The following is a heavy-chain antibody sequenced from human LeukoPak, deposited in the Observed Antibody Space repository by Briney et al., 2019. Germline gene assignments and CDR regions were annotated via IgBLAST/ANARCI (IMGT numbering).Heavy chain of an antibody. V-gene: IGHV3-30-3*01. CDR3: ARGTKYDFWSGYYTFDY. CDR2: ISYDGSNK. Sequence: GGSLRLSCATSGFTFSNHWMTWVRQAPGKGLEWVAVISYDGSNKYYADSVKGRFTISRDNSKNTLYLQMSSLRAEDTAVYYCARGTKYDFWSGYYTFDYWGQGTLVTVSS. D-gene: IGHD3-3*01. CDR1: GFTFSNHW. J-gene: IGHJ4*02.